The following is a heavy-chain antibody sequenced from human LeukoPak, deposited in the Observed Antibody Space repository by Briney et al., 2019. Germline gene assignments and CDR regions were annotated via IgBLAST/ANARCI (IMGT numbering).Heavy chain of an antibody. D-gene: IGHD3-3*01. CDR3: ARAEWSNWYFDL. Sequence: GGSLRLSCAASGFTSSTYWMNWVRRAPGKGLEWVANIKQDGSEKYYVDSVKGRFTLSRDSAKNSLYLQMNSLRAEDTAVYYCARAEWSNWYFDLWGRGTLVTVSS. V-gene: IGHV3-7*03. CDR1: GFTSSTYW. CDR2: IKQDGSEK. J-gene: IGHJ2*01.